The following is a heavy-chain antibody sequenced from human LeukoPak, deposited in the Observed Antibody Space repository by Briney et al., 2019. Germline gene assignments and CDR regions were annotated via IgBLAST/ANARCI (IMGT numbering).Heavy chain of an antibody. V-gene: IGHV1-2*02. CDR3: ARDRRFLEWSVCSY. CDR1: GYTFTGDY. J-gene: IGHJ4*02. Sequence: GASVKVSCKASGYTFTGDYMHWVRQAPGQGLERMGWINPNSGGTNYAQKFQGRVTMTRDTSISTAYMELSRLRSDDTAVYYCARDRRFLEWSVCSYWGQGTLVTVSS. D-gene: IGHD3-3*01. CDR2: INPNSGGT.